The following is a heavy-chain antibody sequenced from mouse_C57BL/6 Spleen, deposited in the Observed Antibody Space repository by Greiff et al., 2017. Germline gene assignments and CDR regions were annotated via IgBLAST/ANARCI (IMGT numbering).Heavy chain of an antibody. CDR3: ARWDYDYVYYAMDY. D-gene: IGHD2-4*01. CDR1: GYAFSSYW. J-gene: IGHJ4*01. V-gene: IGHV1-80*01. Sequence: QVQLQQSGAELVKPGASVKISCKASGYAFSSYWMNWVKQRPGKGLEWIGQIYPGDGDTNYNGKFKGKATMTADKSSSTAYMQLSSLTSEDSAVYFCARWDYDYVYYAMDYWGQGTSVTVSS. CDR2: IYPGDGDT.